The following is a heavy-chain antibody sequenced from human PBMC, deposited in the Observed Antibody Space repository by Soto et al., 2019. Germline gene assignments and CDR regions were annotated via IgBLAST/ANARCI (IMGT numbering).Heavy chain of an antibody. Sequence: RASVKVSCKASGGTFSSYAISWVRQAPGQGLGWMGGIIPIFGTANYAQKFQGRVTITADESTSTAYMELSSLRSEDTAVYYCARDGYRDYYYYGMDVWGQGTTVTVSS. CDR3: ARDGYRDYYYYGMDV. CDR2: IIPIFGTA. CDR1: GGTFSSYA. D-gene: IGHD5-18*01. J-gene: IGHJ6*02. V-gene: IGHV1-69*13.